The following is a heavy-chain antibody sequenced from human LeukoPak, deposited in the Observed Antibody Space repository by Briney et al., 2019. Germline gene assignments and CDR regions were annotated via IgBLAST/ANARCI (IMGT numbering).Heavy chain of an antibody. J-gene: IGHJ6*03. CDR2: IYTSGST. D-gene: IGHD2-15*01. CDR3: ARDLSGCSGGSCRAAYYYYYMDV. V-gene: IGHV4-4*07. Sequence: PSETLSLTCTVSGGSLSSYYWSWIRQPAGKGLEWIGRIYTSGSTNYNPSLKSRVTISVDKSKNQFSLKLSSVTAADTAVYYCARDLSGCSGGSCRAAYYYYYMDVWGKGTTVTVSS. CDR1: GGSLSSYY.